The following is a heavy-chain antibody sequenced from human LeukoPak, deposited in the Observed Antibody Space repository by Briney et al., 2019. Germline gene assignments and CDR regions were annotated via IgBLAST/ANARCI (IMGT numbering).Heavy chain of an antibody. CDR3: ASGRTVFYYYMDV. D-gene: IGHD3-16*01. V-gene: IGHV1-2*02. CDR2: INPNSGGT. Sequence: ASVKVSCKASGYTFTGYYMHWVRQAPGQGLEWMGWINPNSGGTNYAQKFQGRVTMTRDTSISTVYMELSRLRSDYTAVYFCASGRTVFYYYMDVWGKGTTVTVSS. CDR1: GYTFTGYY. J-gene: IGHJ6*03.